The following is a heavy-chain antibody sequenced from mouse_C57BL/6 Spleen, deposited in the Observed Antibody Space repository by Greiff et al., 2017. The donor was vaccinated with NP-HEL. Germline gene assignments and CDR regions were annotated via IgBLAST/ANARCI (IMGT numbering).Heavy chain of an antibody. V-gene: IGHV14-3*01. D-gene: IGHD1-1*01. CDR3: ARPLLLRGSSSWFAY. J-gene: IGHJ3*01. CDR1: GFNIKNTY. CDR2: IDPANGNT. Sequence: EVQLQQSVAELVRPGASVKLSCTASGFNIKNTYMHWVKQRPEQGLEWIGRIDPANGNTKYAPKFQGKATITADTSSNTAYLQLSSLTSEDTAIYYCARPLLLRGSSSWFAYWGQGTLVTVSA.